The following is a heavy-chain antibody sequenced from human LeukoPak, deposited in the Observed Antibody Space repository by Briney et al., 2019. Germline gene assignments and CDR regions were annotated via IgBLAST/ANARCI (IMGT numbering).Heavy chain of an antibody. CDR3: ARAYSYDFWSGYYRIYYYYMDV. CDR2: ISSSSSTI. Sequence: GGSLRLSCAASGFTFSSYSMNWVRQAPGKGLEWVSYISSSSSTIYYADSVKGRFTISRDNAKNSLYLQMNSLRAEDTAVYYCARAYSYDFWSGYYRIYYYYMDVWGKGTTVTVSS. D-gene: IGHD3-3*01. J-gene: IGHJ6*03. V-gene: IGHV3-48*04. CDR1: GFTFSSYS.